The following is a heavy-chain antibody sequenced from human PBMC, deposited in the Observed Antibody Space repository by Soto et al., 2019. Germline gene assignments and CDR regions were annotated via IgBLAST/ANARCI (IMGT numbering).Heavy chain of an antibody. Sequence: GGSLRLSCAASGFTFSSFGMHWVRQAQGKGLEWVAVISYDGTEEKYADSVKGRATVSRDNSKNTVYLQMNRLRGDDSAIYYCAKGRFDVVTISPFDHWGQGTLVTVSS. CDR3: AKGRFDVVTISPFDH. D-gene: IGHD3-3*02. V-gene: IGHV3-30*18. CDR1: GFTFSSFG. CDR2: ISYDGTEE. J-gene: IGHJ4*01.